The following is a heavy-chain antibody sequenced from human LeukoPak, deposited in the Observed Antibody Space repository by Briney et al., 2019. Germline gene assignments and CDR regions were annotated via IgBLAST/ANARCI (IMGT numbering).Heavy chain of an antibody. CDR3: ARRGLLGYCSGATCYDAFDI. J-gene: IGHJ3*02. D-gene: IGHD2-15*01. Sequence: GESLKISCKGSGYSFTNYWIGWVRQMPGKGLEWMGIIHPGDSDTRYSPSFQGQVTISVDKSISTAYLQWSSLKASDTAMYYCARRGLLGYCSGATCYDAFDIWGQGIMVTVSS. CDR1: GYSFTNYW. CDR2: IHPGDSDT. V-gene: IGHV5-51*01.